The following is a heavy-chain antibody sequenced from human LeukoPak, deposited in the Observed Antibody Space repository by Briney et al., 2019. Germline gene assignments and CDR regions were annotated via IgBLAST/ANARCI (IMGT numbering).Heavy chain of an antibody. J-gene: IGHJ5*02. CDR2: INPNSGGT. V-gene: IGHV1-2*02. Sequence: ASVKVSCKASGYTFTGYYMHWVRQAPGQGLEWMGWINPNSGGTNYAQKFQGRVTMTRDTSISTAYMELSRLRSDDTAVYYCARSLIGIDVWFDPWGQGTLVTFSS. CDR3: ARSLIGIDVWFDP. D-gene: IGHD1-14*01. CDR1: GYTFTGYY.